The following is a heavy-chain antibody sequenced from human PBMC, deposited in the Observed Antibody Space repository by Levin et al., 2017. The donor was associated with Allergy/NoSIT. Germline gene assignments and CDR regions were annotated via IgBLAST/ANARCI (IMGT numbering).Heavy chain of an antibody. CDR1: GGSISSYY. J-gene: IGHJ6*02. CDR3: ARDRTTVTTNDVYYYGMDV. Sequence: ASETLSLTCTVSGGSISSYYWSWIRQPPGKGLEWIGYIHYSGSTKYNPSLKSRVTISVDTSKNQFSLKLNSVTAADTAVYYCARDRTTVTTNDVYYYGMDVWGQGTTVTVSS. V-gene: IGHV4-59*01. D-gene: IGHD4-17*01. CDR2: IHYSGST.